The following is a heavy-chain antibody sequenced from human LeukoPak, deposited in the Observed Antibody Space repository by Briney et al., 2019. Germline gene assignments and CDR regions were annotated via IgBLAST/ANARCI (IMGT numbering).Heavy chain of an antibody. CDR3: ARARIDWLLVFDY. J-gene: IGHJ4*02. D-gene: IGHD3-9*01. Sequence: SETLSLTCEVSGGSISYIHWWSWVRQPPGKGLEWMGEIYHNGRVNYNPSVKSRVSISVDKSKNQVSLKLSSVTAADTAVYYCARARIDWLLVFDYWGQGTLVTVSS. V-gene: IGHV4-4*02. CDR1: GGSISYIHW. CDR2: IYHNGRV.